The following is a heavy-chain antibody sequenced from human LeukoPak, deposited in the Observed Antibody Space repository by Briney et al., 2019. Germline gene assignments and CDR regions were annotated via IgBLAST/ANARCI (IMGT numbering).Heavy chain of an antibody. J-gene: IGHJ4*02. V-gene: IGHV3-7*05. CDR1: GFTFRNYW. CDR3: ARLSTVDFWSPFDY. CDR2: IRQDGSEK. D-gene: IGHD3-3*01. Sequence: PGGSLRLSCAASGFTFRNYWMSWVRQAPGKGLEWVANIRQDGSEKNYVDSVKGRFTISRDDAKTSLYLQMNSLRAEDTALYYCARLSTVDFWSPFDYWGQGTLVTVSP.